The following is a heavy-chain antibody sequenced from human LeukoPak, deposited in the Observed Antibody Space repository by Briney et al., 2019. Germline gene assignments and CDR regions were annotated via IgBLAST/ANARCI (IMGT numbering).Heavy chain of an antibody. J-gene: IGHJ4*02. CDR2: ISGSGGST. D-gene: IGHD3-22*01. Sequence: GGSLRLSCTASGLTFSTSGFNWVRQAPGKGLEWVSAISGSGGSTYYADSVKGRFTISRDNSKNTLYLQMNSLRAEDTAVYYCAKVRYDSSMERTWGQGTLVTVSS. CDR3: AKVRYDSSMERT. V-gene: IGHV3-23*01. CDR1: GLTFSTSG.